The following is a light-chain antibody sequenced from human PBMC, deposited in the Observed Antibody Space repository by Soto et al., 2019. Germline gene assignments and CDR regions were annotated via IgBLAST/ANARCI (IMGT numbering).Light chain of an antibody. Sequence: QSALTQPPSASGSPGQSVTISCAGTSGDIAHYNYVSWYQQHPGKAPKLIISQVTQRPSGVPDRFSGSRSGNTASLTVSGLQAEDEADYYCSSYTGGNNLGVFGGGTKLTVL. J-gene: IGLJ3*02. CDR3: SSYTGGNNLGV. V-gene: IGLV2-8*01. CDR1: SGDIAHYNY. CDR2: QVT.